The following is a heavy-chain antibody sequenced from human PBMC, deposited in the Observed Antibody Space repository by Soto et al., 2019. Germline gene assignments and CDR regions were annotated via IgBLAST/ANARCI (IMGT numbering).Heavy chain of an antibody. CDR1: GYTFTSYG. CDR2: ISAYNGNT. D-gene: IGHD3-10*01. V-gene: IGHV1-18*04. Sequence: ASVKVSCKASGYTFTSYGISWVRQAPGQGLEWMGWISAYNGNTNYAQKLQGRVTMTTDTSTSTAYMELRSLRSEDTAVYYCARSRCGESYNWFDPWGQGTLVTVSP. CDR3: ARSRCGESYNWFDP. J-gene: IGHJ5*02.